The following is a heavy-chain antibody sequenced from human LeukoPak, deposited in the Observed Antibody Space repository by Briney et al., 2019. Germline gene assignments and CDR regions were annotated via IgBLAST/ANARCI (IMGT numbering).Heavy chain of an antibody. Sequence: TGGSLRLFCAASGFTFSSYSMNWVRQAPGKGPEGFSSISNCGTYVYYADSVKCRFTISRDNAKYSLSLQMNSLRADDAAVYYCARASSKQLAGYLPDGVDIWGQGTMVTVSS. CDR2: ISNCGTYV. J-gene: IGHJ3*02. CDR1: GFTFSSYS. CDR3: ARASSKQLAGYLPDGVDI. V-gene: IGHV3-21*01. D-gene: IGHD3-9*01.